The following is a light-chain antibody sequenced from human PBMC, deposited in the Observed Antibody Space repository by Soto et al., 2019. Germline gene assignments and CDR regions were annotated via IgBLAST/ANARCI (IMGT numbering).Light chain of an antibody. CDR2: GVT. J-gene: IGLJ3*02. CDR1: SSDIGAYNY. Sequence: QSALTQPASVSGSPGQAVTLSCTGTSSDIGAYNYVSWYQQHPGKVPKLMIYGVTNRFSGVSNRFSGSKSGNTASLTISGLQAEDEADSYCSSFTPSKTWVFGGGTKVTVL. V-gene: IGLV2-14*03. CDR3: SSFTPSKTWV.